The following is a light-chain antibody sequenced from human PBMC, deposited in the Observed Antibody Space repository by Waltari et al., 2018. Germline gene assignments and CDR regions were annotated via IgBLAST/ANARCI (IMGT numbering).Light chain of an antibody. V-gene: IGLV2-14*03. Sequence: GQSITISCTGTSSDVGGYDYVSWYQQSPGKAPKLIIYDVVKRPSGVVTRFSASNSDKTAPLTSSGRQAEDEGDYYCCAYKRGATWVFGGGTALTVL. CDR1: SSDVGGYDY. CDR3: CAYKRGATWV. CDR2: DVV. J-gene: IGLJ3*02.